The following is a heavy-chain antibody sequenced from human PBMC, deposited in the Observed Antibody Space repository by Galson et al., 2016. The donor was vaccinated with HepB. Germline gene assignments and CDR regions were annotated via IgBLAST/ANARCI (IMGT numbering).Heavy chain of an antibody. CDR3: AREGNYYTLDY. D-gene: IGHD1-26*01. V-gene: IGHV1-3*01. Sequence: SVKVSCKASAYTFTNYAIHWVRQAPGQGLEWMGWIIPGNGDTKYSQTFQGRVTIARDTSANTAYMELSRLRSEDTAVYYCAREGNYYTLDYWGQGTLVTVSS. J-gene: IGHJ4*02. CDR2: IIPGNGDT. CDR1: AYTFTNYA.